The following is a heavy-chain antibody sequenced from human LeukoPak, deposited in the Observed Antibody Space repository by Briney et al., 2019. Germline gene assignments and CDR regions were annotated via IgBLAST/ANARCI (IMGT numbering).Heavy chain of an antibody. J-gene: IGHJ5*02. CDR2: IYYSGST. V-gene: IGHV4-59*01. Sequence: SQTLFLTCTVSGGSLSSYYWSWIRQPPGKGLEGIGYIYYSGSTNYNPSLKSRVTISVDTSKNQFSLKLSSVTAADTAVYYCARVGPQNWFDPWGQGTLVTVSS. CDR3: ARVGPQNWFDP. CDR1: GGSLSSYY.